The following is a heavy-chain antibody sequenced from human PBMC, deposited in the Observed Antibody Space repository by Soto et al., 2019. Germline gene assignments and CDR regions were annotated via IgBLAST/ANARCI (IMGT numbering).Heavy chain of an antibody. D-gene: IGHD3-3*01. V-gene: IGHV5-51*01. Sequence: PGESLKISCKSSGYIFTNYWIGWVRQMPGKGLEWMGSIYPGDTETRYSPSFQGQVTISADKSISTAYLQWSSLRASDSAMYYCAKPRGFGVVTPFANWGQGTQVTVSS. CDR3: AKPRGFGVVTPFAN. CDR2: IYPGDTET. J-gene: IGHJ4*02. CDR1: GYIFTNYW.